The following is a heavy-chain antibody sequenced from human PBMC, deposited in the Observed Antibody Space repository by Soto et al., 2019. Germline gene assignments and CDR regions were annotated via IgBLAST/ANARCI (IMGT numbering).Heavy chain of an antibody. CDR3: ASHSGSSPEGRYYYGMDV. Sequence: QVQLVQSGAEVKKPGSSVKVSCKASGGTFSSYAISWLRQAPGQGLEWMGGIIPICGTADYAQKFQGRVTITADEATSTAYMELSSLRSEDTAVYYCASHSGSSPEGRYYYGMDVWGQGTTVTVSS. D-gene: IGHD1-26*01. CDR1: GGTFSSYA. J-gene: IGHJ6*01. V-gene: IGHV1-69*12. CDR2: IIPICGTA.